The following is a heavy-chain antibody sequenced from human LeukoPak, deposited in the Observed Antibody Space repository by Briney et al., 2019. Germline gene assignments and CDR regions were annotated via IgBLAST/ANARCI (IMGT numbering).Heavy chain of an antibody. Sequence: SETLSLTCTVSGGSISSGGYYWSWIRQHPGKGLEWIGYIYYSGSTYYNPSLKSRVTISVDTSKNQFSLKLSSVTAADTAVYYCARGYDSSGYFSTFRGRYRAQTFDYWGQGTLVTVSS. CDR3: ARGYDSSGYFSTFRGRYRAQTFDY. J-gene: IGHJ4*02. V-gene: IGHV4-31*03. D-gene: IGHD3-22*01. CDR2: IYYSGST. CDR1: GGSISSGGYY.